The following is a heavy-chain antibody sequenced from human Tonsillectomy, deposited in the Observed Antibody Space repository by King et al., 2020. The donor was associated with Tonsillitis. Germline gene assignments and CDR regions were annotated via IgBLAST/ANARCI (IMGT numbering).Heavy chain of an antibody. D-gene: IGHD3-22*01. J-gene: IGHJ2*01. CDR1: GYTFTGYY. Sequence: QLVQSGAEVKKPGASVKVSCKASGYTFTGYYIQWVRQAPGQGLEWMGWINPNSGGTNYAQKFQGRVTMTRDTSISTAYMELSRLRSDDTAVFYCVRRYYYDSSGYYNFDIWGRGTLVTVSS. CDR2: INPNSGGT. V-gene: IGHV1-2*02. CDR3: VRRYYYDSSGYYNFDI.